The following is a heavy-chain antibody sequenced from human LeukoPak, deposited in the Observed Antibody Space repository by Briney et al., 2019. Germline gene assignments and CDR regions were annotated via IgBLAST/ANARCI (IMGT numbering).Heavy chain of an antibody. J-gene: IGHJ3*02. CDR3: AISPRRSSGSYSRVGAFDI. D-gene: IGHD1-26*01. CDR2: INHSGST. V-gene: IGHV4-34*01. Sequence: SETPSLTCAVYGGSFSGYYWSWIRQPPGKGLEWIGEINHSGSTNYNPSLKSRVTISVDTSKNQFSLKLSSVTAADTAVYYCAISPRRSSGSYSRVGAFDIWGQGTMVTVSS. CDR1: GGSFSGYY.